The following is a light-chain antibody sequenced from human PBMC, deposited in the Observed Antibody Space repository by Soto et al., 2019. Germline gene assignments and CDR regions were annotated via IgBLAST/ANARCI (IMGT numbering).Light chain of an antibody. V-gene: IGLV2-8*01. Sequence: LTQPPSASGSPGQSVTISCTGTKNDISVYDFVSWYQHHPGKAPRLIIYEVVQRPSGVPDRFSGSKSGNTASLTVSGLQAADEADYFCKSYAGSNTYVFGSGTKVTVL. CDR2: EVV. CDR1: KNDISVYDF. CDR3: KSYAGSNTYV. J-gene: IGLJ1*01.